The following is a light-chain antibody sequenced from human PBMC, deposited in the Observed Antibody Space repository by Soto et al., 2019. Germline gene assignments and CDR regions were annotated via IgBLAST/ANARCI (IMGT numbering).Light chain of an antibody. CDR2: GAS. J-gene: IGKJ3*01. CDR3: QQYNDWPT. Sequence: EIVLTQSPGTLSLSPGERATLSCRASQSVSSSYLAWYQQKPGQAPRLLIYGASSRATGIPDRFSGSGSGTDFTLTISSLRSEDFAIYFCQQYNDWPTFGPGTKVDVK. V-gene: IGKV3-20*01. CDR1: QSVSSSY.